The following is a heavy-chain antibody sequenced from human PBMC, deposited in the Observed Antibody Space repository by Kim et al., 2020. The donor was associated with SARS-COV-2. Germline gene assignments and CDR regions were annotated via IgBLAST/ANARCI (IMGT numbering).Heavy chain of an antibody. Sequence: GSISSSNWWSWVRQPPGKGLEWIGEIYHSGSTNYNPSLKSRVTISVDKSKNQFSLKLSSVTAADTAVYYCARDGYAVAGTNWFDPWGQGTLAT. CDR2: IYHSGST. CDR3: ARDGYAVAGTNWFDP. CDR1: GSISSSNW. D-gene: IGHD6-19*01. V-gene: IGHV4-4*02. J-gene: IGHJ5*02.